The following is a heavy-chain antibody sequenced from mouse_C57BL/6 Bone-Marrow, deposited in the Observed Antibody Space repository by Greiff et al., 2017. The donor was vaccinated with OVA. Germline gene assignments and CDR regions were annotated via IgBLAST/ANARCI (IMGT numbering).Heavy chain of an antibody. J-gene: IGHJ4*01. CDR3: ASHGRLRDDYAMDY. V-gene: IGHV2-6*03. CDR2: IWSDGST. Sequence: QVQLKQSGPGLVAPSQSLSITCTVSGFSLTSYGVHWVRQPPGKGLEWLVVIWSDGSTTYNSALKSRLSISKDNSKSQVFLKMNSLQTDDTAMYYCASHGRLRDDYAMDYWGQGTSVTVSS. CDR1: GFSLTSYG. D-gene: IGHD2-2*01.